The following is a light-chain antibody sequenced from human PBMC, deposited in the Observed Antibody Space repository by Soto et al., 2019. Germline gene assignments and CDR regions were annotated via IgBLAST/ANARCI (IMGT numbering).Light chain of an antibody. CDR3: QQRTNWPIT. CDR2: DVS. J-gene: IGKJ5*01. V-gene: IGKV3-11*01. Sequence: EIVLTQSPATLSLSPVERATLSCRASQSVTTYFALYQQKPGQAPRLLIYDVSNRAPAIPDRFSGSGSGTDFTLTISSLEPEDFAVYYCQQRTNWPITFGQGTRLEIK. CDR1: QSVTTY.